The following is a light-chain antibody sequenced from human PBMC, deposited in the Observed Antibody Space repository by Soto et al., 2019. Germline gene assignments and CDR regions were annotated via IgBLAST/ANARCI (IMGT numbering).Light chain of an antibody. CDR3: QPSYSTPSWT. CDR1: QSIISY. J-gene: IGKJ1*01. V-gene: IGKV1-39*01. Sequence: DIQMTQRPSSLSSSVGDIVNITWRSSQSIISYLNWYQQKPGKAPKLLIYAASSLQSGVPSRFSGSGSGTDFTLTISSLQPEDFATYYCQPSYSTPSWTFGQGTKVDI. CDR2: AAS.